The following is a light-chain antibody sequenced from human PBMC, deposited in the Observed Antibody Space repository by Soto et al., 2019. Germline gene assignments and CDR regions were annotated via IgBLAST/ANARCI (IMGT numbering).Light chain of an antibody. CDR3: LQDYNYPLT. Sequence: DIQMTQSPSSLSASVGDRVTITCRASQSISSYLNWYQQKPGKAPKLLIYAASSLQSGVPSRFSGSGSGTDFTVTISSLQPEDFATYYCLQDYNYPLTFGGGTKVDNK. J-gene: IGKJ4*01. CDR2: AAS. CDR1: QSISSY. V-gene: IGKV1-39*01.